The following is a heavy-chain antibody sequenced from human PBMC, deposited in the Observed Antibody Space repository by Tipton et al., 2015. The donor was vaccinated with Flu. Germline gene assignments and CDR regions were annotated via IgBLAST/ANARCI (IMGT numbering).Heavy chain of an antibody. CDR3: AKVSSWSFFFDS. Sequence: LRLSCTVSGDSISSNSFHWGWIRQPPGKGLQWIGSIYNTGDTFYNPSLRSRVTISLVTSKSQFSLRLSSVTAADTAVYYCAKVSSWSFFFDSWGQGSQVTVSS. D-gene: IGHD6-13*01. J-gene: IGHJ4*02. CDR1: GDSISSNSFH. V-gene: IGHV4-39*07. CDR2: IYNTGDT.